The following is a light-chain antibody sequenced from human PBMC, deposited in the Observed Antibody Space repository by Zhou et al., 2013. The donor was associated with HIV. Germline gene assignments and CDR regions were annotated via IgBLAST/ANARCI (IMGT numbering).Light chain of an antibody. J-gene: IGKJ1*01. Sequence: DIQMTQSPSSLSASVGDRVTITCRASQSISSYLNWYQQKPGKAPKYLIYAASSLQSGVPSRFRGSGSGTDFTLTISSLQFEDFATYYCQQSYSTPRTFGQGTKVEIK. CDR1: QSISSY. V-gene: IGKV1-39*01. CDR3: QQSYSTPRT. CDR2: AAS.